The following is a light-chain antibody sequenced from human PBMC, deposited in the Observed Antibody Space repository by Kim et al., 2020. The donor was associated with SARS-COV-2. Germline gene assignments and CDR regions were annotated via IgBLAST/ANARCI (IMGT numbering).Light chain of an antibody. CDR2: QDS. CDR3: QAWDSSTVV. V-gene: IGLV3-1*01. J-gene: IGLJ2*01. CDR1: KLGDKY. Sequence: SYELTQPPSVSVSPGQTASITCSGDKLGDKYACWYQQKPGQSPVVVIHQDSKRPSGIPERFSGSNSGNTATLTISGTQAMDEADYYCQAWDSSTVVFGRGTKVTVL.